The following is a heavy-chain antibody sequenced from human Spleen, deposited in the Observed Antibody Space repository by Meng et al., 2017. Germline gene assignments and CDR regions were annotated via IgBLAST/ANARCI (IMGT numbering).Heavy chain of an antibody. CDR1: GFTFSNYW. D-gene: IGHD2-15*01. J-gene: IGHJ4*02. Sequence: GGSLRLSCGASGFTFSNYWMHWVRQVPGKGLVWVSRINTDGTTTTYADSAKGRFTISRDNAKNTLYLQMNSLRGEDTAVYYCARDVAGRGGYWGQGTLVTVSS. CDR2: INTDGTTT. V-gene: IGHV3-74*01. CDR3: ARDVAGRGGY.